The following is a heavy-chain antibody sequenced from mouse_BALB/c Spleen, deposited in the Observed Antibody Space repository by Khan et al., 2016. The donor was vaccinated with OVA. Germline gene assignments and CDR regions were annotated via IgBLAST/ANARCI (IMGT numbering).Heavy chain of an antibody. V-gene: IGHV5-9-3*01. D-gene: IGHD1-1*01. CDR1: GFTFSTYA. Sequence: EVELVESGGDLVKPGGSLKLSCSASGFTFSTYAMSWVRQTPEKRLEWVATISSGGDNIFYPDSVTGRFTISRDSAKNTLYLHRRSLRSENTAMYYCARHNYGPFAYWGQGTLVTVSA. J-gene: IGHJ3*01. CDR2: ISSGGDNI. CDR3: ARHNYGPFAY.